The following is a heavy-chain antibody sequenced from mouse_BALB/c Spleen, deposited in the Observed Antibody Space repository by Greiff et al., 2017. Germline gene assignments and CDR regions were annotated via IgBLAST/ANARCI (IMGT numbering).Heavy chain of an antibody. V-gene: IGHV5-6-5*01. Sequence: EVQGVESGGGLVKPGGSLKLSCAASGFTFSSYAMSCVRQTPEKRLEWVASISSGGSTYYPDSVKGRFTISRDNARNILYLQMSSLRSEDTAMYYCAREGFYYGSSYLDYWGQGTTLTVSS. CDR2: ISSGGST. CDR1: GFTFSSYA. J-gene: IGHJ2*01. D-gene: IGHD1-1*01. CDR3: AREGFYYGSSYLDY.